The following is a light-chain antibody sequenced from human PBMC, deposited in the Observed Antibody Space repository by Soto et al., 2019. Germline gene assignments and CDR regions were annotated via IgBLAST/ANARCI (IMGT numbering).Light chain of an antibody. CDR2: DAS. CDR3: XQRSNWPQIT. Sequence: EIVLTQSPATLSLSPGERATLSCRASQSVSSYLAWYQQKPGQAPRLLIYDASNRATGIPARFSGSGSGTDFTLTISGLEPEDFAVYYCXQRSNWPQITFGQGTRLEIK. CDR1: QSVSSY. V-gene: IGKV3-11*01. J-gene: IGKJ5*01.